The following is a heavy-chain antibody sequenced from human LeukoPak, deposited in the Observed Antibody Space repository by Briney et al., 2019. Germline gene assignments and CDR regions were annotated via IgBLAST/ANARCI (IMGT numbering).Heavy chain of an antibody. Sequence: PGGSLRLSCAASGFTFDDYAMSWVRQAPGKGLEWVSAISGSGGSTYYADSVKGRFTISRDNSKNTLYLQMNSLRAEDTAVYYCAKDSAPYYDSSGSPNSWGQGTLVTASS. CDR2: ISGSGGST. CDR1: GFTFDDYA. CDR3: AKDSAPYYDSSGSPNS. D-gene: IGHD3-22*01. V-gene: IGHV3-23*01. J-gene: IGHJ4*02.